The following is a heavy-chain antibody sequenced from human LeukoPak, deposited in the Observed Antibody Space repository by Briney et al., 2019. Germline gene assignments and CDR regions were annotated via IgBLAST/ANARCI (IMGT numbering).Heavy chain of an antibody. V-gene: IGHV4-59*01. CDR1: GGSISSYY. CDR3: AAYYDFWSGGGETRDY. CDR2: IYYSGST. D-gene: IGHD3-3*01. J-gene: IGHJ4*02. Sequence: SETLSLTCTVSGGSISSYYWSWIRQPPGKGLEWIGYIYYSGSTNYNPSLKSRVTISVDTSKNQFSLKLSSVTAADTAVYYCAAYYDFWSGGGETRDYWGQGTLVTVSS.